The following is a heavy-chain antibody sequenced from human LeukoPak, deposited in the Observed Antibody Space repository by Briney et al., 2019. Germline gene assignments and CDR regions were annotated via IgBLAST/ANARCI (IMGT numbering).Heavy chain of an antibody. CDR2: SSSGGHI. Sequence: NPGESLRLSCAASGFTFSSYGLNWVRQAPGKGLEWVSTSSSGGHIYYEDSVKGRFTISRDNAKNSLYLQMNSLRAEDTAVYYCARDQDGGKYYYESSGYSHWGQGILVTVSS. CDR3: ARDQDGGKYYYESSGYSH. CDR1: GFTFSSYG. D-gene: IGHD3-22*01. J-gene: IGHJ4*02. V-gene: IGHV3-21*01.